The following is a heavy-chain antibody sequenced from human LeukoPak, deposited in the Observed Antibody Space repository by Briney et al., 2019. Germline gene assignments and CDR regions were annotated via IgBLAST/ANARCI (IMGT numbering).Heavy chain of an antibody. D-gene: IGHD2-8*01. CDR2: IYYSGTA. CDR1: GGSISSGDFY. CDR3: ARFSNAHGVKFAY. Sequence: SETLSLTCTVSGGSISSGDFYWSWVRQHPEKGLEWIGYIYYSGTAYYNPSLRSRVTMSVDTSKNQFSLKLDSVTAADTAVYYCARFSNAHGVKFAYWGQGTLVTVSS. J-gene: IGHJ4*02. V-gene: IGHV4-31*03.